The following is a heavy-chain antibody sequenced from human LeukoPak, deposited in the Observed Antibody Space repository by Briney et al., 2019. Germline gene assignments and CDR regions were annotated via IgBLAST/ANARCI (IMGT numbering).Heavy chain of an antibody. V-gene: IGHV1-8*01. CDR3: AGIGYCGGGSCTDFDH. CDR1: GYTFTSYD. CDR2: MNPNSGNT. J-gene: IGHJ4*02. Sequence: ASVKVSCKASGYTFTSYDINWVRQATGQGLEWMGWMNPNSGNTGYAQKFQGRVTMTRNTSISTAYMELSSLRSEDSAVYYCAGIGYCGGGSCTDFDHWGQGTLVTVSS. D-gene: IGHD2-15*01.